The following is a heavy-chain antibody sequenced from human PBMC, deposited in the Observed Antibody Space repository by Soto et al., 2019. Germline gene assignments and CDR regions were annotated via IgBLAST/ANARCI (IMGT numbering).Heavy chain of an antibody. V-gene: IGHV4-59*01. Sequence: ETLSLTCTVSGGSISNFYWSWIRQPPGKGLEWIGYIYYSGNTNYNPSLKSRVSISVDTSKNQFSLKLTSVTAADTAVYYCARAPMVVTRSYFDYWGQGTPVTVSS. D-gene: IGHD2-15*01. J-gene: IGHJ4*02. CDR2: IYYSGNT. CDR3: ARAPMVVTRSYFDY. CDR1: GGSISNFY.